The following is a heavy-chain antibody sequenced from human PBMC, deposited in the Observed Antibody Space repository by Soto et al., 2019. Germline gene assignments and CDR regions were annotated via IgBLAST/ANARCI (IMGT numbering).Heavy chain of an antibody. Sequence: SQTLSLTCTVSGGSISSYYWSWIRQPPGKGLEWIGYIYYSGSTTYNPSLQSRGTISVDTSKNQFSLKLSSVTAADTAVYYCARVGAQGPGYYYGMDVWGQGTTVTVSS. V-gene: IGHV4-59*01. CDR3: ARVGAQGPGYYYGMDV. J-gene: IGHJ6*02. CDR1: GGSISSYY. CDR2: IYYSGST. D-gene: IGHD1-26*01.